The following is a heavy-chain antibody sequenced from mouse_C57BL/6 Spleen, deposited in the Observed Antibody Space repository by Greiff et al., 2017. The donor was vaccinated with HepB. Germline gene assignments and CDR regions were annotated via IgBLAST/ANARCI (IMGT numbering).Heavy chain of an antibody. CDR1: GYTFTDYE. D-gene: IGHD1-1*01. CDR3: TRRDYGSSYADY. V-gene: IGHV1-15*01. J-gene: IGHJ2*01. Sequence: QVQLKESGAELVRPGASVTLSCKASGYTFTDYEMHWVKQTPVHGLEWIGAIDPETGGTAYNQKFKGKAILTADKSSSTAYMELRSLTSEDSAVYYCTRRDYGSSYADYWGQGTTLTVSS. CDR2: IDPETGGT.